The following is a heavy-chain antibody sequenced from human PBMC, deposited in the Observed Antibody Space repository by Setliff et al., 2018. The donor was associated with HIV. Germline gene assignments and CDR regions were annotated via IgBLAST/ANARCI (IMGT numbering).Heavy chain of an antibody. CDR3: ARAVRAGSVFDY. CDR1: GGSFSGYY. D-gene: IGHD3-10*01. Sequence: SETLSLTCTVYGGSFSGYYWSWIRQPPGMGLEWIGEINQSGSTNYKPSLKSRVTILVDRSKNQFSLKVSSVTAADTAVYYCARAVRAGSVFDYWGQGTLVTVSS. J-gene: IGHJ4*02. CDR2: INQSGST. V-gene: IGHV4-34*01.